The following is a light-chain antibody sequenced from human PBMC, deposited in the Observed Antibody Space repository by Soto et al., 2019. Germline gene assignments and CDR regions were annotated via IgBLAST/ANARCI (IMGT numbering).Light chain of an antibody. J-gene: IGKJ1*01. CDR1: QSVRIN. CDR2: GAS. V-gene: IGKV3-15*01. Sequence: IVMTQSPATLAVSPGERATLSCRASQSVRINVAWYQQKNGQAPRLLLYGASTRAHGIPARFSGSGSGTEFTLPISSLQSEDFAVYYCQQYNNWPPVTFGQGTKADIK. CDR3: QQYNNWPPVT.